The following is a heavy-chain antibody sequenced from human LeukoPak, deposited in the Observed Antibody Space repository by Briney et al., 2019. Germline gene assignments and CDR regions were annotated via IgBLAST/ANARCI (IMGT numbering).Heavy chain of an antibody. CDR1: GFTFSSYA. Sequence: GGSLRLSCSASGFTFSSYAMHWVRQAPGKGLEYVSAISSNGGSTYSADSVKGRFTISRDNSKNTLYLQMSSLRAEDTAVYYCVKDRSHTAMVPFDYWGQGTLVTVSS. V-gene: IGHV3-64D*06. CDR3: VKDRSHTAMVPFDY. D-gene: IGHD5-18*01. J-gene: IGHJ4*02. CDR2: ISSNGGST.